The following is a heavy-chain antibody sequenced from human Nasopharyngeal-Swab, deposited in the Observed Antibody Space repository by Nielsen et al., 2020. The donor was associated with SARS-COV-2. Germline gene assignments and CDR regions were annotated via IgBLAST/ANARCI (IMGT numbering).Heavy chain of an antibody. J-gene: IGHJ4*02. CDR3: ARHGVAEDY. V-gene: IGHV1-18*01. CDR2: IGAYNGNT. CDR1: GYIFTSYD. D-gene: IGHD3-3*01. Sequence: ASVKVSCKASGYIFTSYDISGVRQARGQGLEWMGWIGAYNGNTNYAQKFQDRVTMTTDTSTSTVYMELRSLRSDDTAVYYCARHGVAEDYWGQGTLVTVSS.